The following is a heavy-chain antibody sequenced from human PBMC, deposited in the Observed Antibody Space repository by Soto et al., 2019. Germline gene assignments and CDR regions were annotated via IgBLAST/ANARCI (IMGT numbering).Heavy chain of an antibody. Sequence: QVQLVQSGAEVKKPGSSVKVSCTASGGTFSRYGFTWVRQAPGQGFQWMGGIIPIFGTTHYEQNFQGSLSITADESTSTVYMELSSLRSDDTAIYFCARTYYQWEALHYFDFWGQGTLVTVSS. J-gene: IGHJ4*02. D-gene: IGHD1-26*01. V-gene: IGHV1-69*01. CDR1: GGTFSRYG. CDR2: IIPIFGTT. CDR3: ARTYYQWEALHYFDF.